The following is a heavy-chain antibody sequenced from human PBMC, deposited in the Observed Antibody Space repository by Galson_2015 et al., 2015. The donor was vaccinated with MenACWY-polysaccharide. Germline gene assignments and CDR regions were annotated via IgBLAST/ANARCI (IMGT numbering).Heavy chain of an antibody. Sequence: PALVTPTQTLTLTCTFSGLSVATRAMCVTWIRQPPGKALEWLGFIDWDDDQYYSASLKTRLTISKDTSKNQVVLRMTNMDPVDTATYYCARMGAIQGHYGAYFYSGMDVWGQGTTVTVSS. J-gene: IGHJ6*02. V-gene: IGHV2-70*01. CDR1: GLSVATRAMC. CDR3: ARMGAIQGHYGAYFYSGMDV. D-gene: IGHD4-17*01. CDR2: IDWDDDQ.